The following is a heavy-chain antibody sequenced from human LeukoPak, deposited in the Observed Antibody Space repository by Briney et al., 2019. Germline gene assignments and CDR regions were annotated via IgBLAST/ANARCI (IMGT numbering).Heavy chain of an antibody. Sequence: PGESLKISCKGSGYSFTSYWLGWVRQMPGKGLEWMGIIYPGDSDTRYSPSFQGQVTISADKSISTAYLQWSSLKASDTAMYYCARRRSSTGFILDYWGQGTLVTVSS. V-gene: IGHV5-51*01. J-gene: IGHJ4*02. D-gene: IGHD6-25*01. CDR2: IYPGDSDT. CDR3: ARRRSSTGFILDY. CDR1: GYSFTSYW.